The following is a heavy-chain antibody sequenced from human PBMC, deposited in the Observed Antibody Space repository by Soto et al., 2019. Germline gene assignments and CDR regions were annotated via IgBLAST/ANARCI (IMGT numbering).Heavy chain of an antibody. CDR1: GFTFSNNA. CDR2: ISYDGSNK. CDR3: ARGTTTSAFSAMDV. V-gene: IGHV3-30-3*01. D-gene: IGHD1-1*01. Sequence: QVQLVESGGGVVQPGRSLRLSCAASGFTFSNNAMDWVRQAPGKGLEWVAVISYDGSNKYIAESMKGRFTISRDNSKNTLFLQMNSLRAEYTAVYYCARGTTTSAFSAMDVWGQGTTVTVSS. J-gene: IGHJ6*02.